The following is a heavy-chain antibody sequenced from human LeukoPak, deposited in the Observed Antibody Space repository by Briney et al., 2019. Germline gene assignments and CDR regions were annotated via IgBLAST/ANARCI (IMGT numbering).Heavy chain of an antibody. D-gene: IGHD4-23*01. CDR1: GFTFSSYG. Sequence: GGSLRLSCAASGFTFSSYGMSWVRQAPGKGLEWVSAITGSGGGTYYADSVKGRFTTSRDNSKNTLYLQMNSLRAEDTAVYYCAKRSDYGGNSNYFDYWGQGTLVTVSS. V-gene: IGHV3-23*01. CDR2: ITGSGGGT. CDR3: AKRSDYGGNSNYFDY. J-gene: IGHJ4*02.